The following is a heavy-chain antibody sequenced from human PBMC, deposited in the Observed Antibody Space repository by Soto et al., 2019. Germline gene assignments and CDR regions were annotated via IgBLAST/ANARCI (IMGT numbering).Heavy chain of an antibody. Sequence: AQVKVSCKASGYTFTIYGIRWVRQAPGQGPEWMGWISAYNGNTNYAQKLQGRVTMTTDTSTSTAYMERRSLRSDDTAVYFCARYIPAVFRGVLLTGNWFDPWGRGTVVPVTS. CDR1: GYTFTIYG. CDR2: ISAYNGNT. V-gene: IGHV1-18*01. CDR3: ARYIPAVFRGVLLTGNWFDP. J-gene: IGHJ5*02. D-gene: IGHD3-10*01.